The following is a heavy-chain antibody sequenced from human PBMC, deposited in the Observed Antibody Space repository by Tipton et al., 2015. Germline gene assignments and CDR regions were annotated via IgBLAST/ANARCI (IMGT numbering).Heavy chain of an antibody. D-gene: IGHD6-25*01. V-gene: IGHV4-39*01. Sequence: LRLSCTVSGGFISSSSYYWGWIRQPPGKGLEWIGSIYYSGSTYYNPSLKSRVTISVDTSKNQFSLKLSSVTAADTAVYYCAGPLGSANFDYWGQGTLVTVSS. CDR1: GGFISSSSYY. CDR2: IYYSGST. CDR3: AGPLGSANFDY. J-gene: IGHJ4*02.